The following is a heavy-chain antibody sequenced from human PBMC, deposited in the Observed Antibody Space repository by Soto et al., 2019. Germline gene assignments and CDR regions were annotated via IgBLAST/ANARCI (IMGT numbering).Heavy chain of an antibody. CDR1: GGSISSYY. CDR2: IYYSGST. CDR3: ARELAGTDY. Sequence: PSETLSLTCIVSGGSISSYYWSWIRQPPGKGLEWIGYIYYSGSTNYNPSLKSRVTISVDTSKDQFSLKLSSVTAADTAVYYCARELAGTDYWGQGTLVTVSS. V-gene: IGHV4-59*01. J-gene: IGHJ4*02.